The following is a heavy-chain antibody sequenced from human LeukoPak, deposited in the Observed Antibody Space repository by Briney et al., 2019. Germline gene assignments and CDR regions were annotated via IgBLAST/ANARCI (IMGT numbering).Heavy chain of an antibody. CDR1: GYTFTDYY. Sequence: ASVKVSCKASGYTFTDYYMHWVRQAPGQGLEWMGWINPNSGGTDYAQKFQGRVTMTRDTSISTAYMELSRLRSDDTAVYYCARAQLDSSGYFLASDYWGQGTLVTVSS. CDR3: ARAQLDSSGYFLASDY. D-gene: IGHD3-22*01. J-gene: IGHJ4*02. V-gene: IGHV1-2*02. CDR2: INPNSGGT.